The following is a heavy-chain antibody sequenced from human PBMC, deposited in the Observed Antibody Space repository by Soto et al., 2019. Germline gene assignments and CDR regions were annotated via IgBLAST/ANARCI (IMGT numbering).Heavy chain of an antibody. Sequence: SETLSLTCTVSGGSISSGGYYWSWIRQHPGKGLEWIGYIYYSGSTYYNPSLKSRVTISVDTSKNQFSLKLSSVTAADTAVYYCARAWDDYSKWFHPWGQGTLVTVSS. CDR1: GGSISSGGYY. J-gene: IGHJ5*02. V-gene: IGHV4-31*03. D-gene: IGHD4-4*01. CDR2: IYYSGST. CDR3: ARAWDDYSKWFHP.